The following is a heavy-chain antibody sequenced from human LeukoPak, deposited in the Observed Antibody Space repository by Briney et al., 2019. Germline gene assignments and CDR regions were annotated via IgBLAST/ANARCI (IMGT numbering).Heavy chain of an antibody. CDR3: AKDHGRPRPNYYDSSGPDY. J-gene: IGHJ4*02. Sequence: PGGSLRLSCAASGFTFSSYAMHWVRQAPGKGLEWVAFIRYDRSNKYYADSVKGRFTISRDNSKNTLYLQMTSLRAEDTAVYYCAKDHGRPRPNYYDSSGPDYWGQGTLVTVSS. CDR1: GFTFSSYA. V-gene: IGHV3-30*02. CDR2: IRYDRSNK. D-gene: IGHD3-22*01.